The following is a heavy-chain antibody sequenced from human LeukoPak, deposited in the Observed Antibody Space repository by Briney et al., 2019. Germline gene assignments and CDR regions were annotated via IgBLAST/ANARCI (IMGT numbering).Heavy chain of an antibody. CDR1: GFTFSSYS. CDR3: ARGYSGYDWTYYYYYMDV. Sequence: GGSLRLSCAASGFTFSSYSMNWVRQAPGKGLEWVSSISSSSSYIYYADSVKGRFTISRDNAKNSLYLQMNSLRAEDTAVYYCARGYSGYDWTYYYYYMDVWGKGTTVTISS. V-gene: IGHV3-21*04. CDR2: ISSSSSYI. J-gene: IGHJ6*03. D-gene: IGHD5-12*01.